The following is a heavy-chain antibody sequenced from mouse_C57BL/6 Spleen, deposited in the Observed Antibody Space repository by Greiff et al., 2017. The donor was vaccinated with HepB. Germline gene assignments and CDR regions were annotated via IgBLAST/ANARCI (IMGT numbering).Heavy chain of an antibody. J-gene: IGHJ1*03. CDR2: ISNLAYSI. V-gene: IGHV5-15*01. CDR3: ARHKVGPYYYGSSYGGYFDV. Sequence: EVQRVESGGGLVQPGGSLKLSCAASGFTFSDYGMAWVRQAPRKGPEWVAFISNLAYSIYYADTVTGRFTISRENAKNTLYLEMSSLRSEDTAMYYCARHKVGPYYYGSSYGGYFDVWGTGTTVTVSS. D-gene: IGHD1-1*01. CDR1: GFTFSDYG.